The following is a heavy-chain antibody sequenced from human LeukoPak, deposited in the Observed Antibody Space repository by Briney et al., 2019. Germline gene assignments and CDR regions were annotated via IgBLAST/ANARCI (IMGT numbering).Heavy chain of an antibody. CDR3: AKTRSSPYYFDY. CDR1: GFTFSSYA. V-gene: IGHV3-23*01. Sequence: GALRLSCAASGFTFSSYAMSWVRQAPGKGLEWVSAISGSGGSTYYADSVKGRFTISRDNSKNTLYLQMNSLRAEDTAVYYCAKTRSSPYYFDYWGQGTLVTVSS. D-gene: IGHD6-6*01. J-gene: IGHJ4*02. CDR2: ISGSGGST.